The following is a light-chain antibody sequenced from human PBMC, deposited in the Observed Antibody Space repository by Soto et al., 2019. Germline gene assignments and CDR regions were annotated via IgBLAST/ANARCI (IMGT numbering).Light chain of an antibody. J-gene: IGKJ2*01. CDR1: QSVRSN. CDR3: QQYSNWYT. Sequence: EIVMTQSPATLSVSPGERVTLSCRASQSVRSNLAWYQQKPGQAPRLLIYGASTRATGIPARFSGSGSGTEFTLTISSLQSEDFAVYYCQQYSNWYTFGQGTKLGIK. V-gene: IGKV3-15*01. CDR2: GAS.